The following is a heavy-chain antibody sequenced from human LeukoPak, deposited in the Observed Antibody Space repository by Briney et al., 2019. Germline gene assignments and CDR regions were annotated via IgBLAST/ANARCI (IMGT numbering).Heavy chain of an antibody. CDR3: ARRNYDSGRVKVDY. V-gene: IGHV5-51*01. CDR2: INSGDSDT. J-gene: IGHJ4*02. CDR1: GFSFSNYW. Sequence: PGESLKISFQGSGFSFSNYWIGWVRQMPGKGLEWMGIINSGDSDTRYSPSFRGQVTISADTSISTAYLQWSSLKASDTAMYYCARRNYDSGRVKVDYWGQGTQVTVSS. D-gene: IGHD3-22*01.